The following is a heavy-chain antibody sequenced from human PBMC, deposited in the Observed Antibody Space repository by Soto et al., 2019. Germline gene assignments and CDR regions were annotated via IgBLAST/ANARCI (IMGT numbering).Heavy chain of an antibody. CDR1: GDSIGTTHSY. CDR3: ARAGDYGTYNWFDP. J-gene: IGHJ5*02. CDR2: IHYSGST. V-gene: IGHV4-39*01. Sequence: SETLSLTCTVSGDSIGTTHSYWAWIRQSPGKGLEWIGNIHYSGSTYYMPSLRSRVTLSVDTSKNQFSLRLTSVTAADTAVYYCARAGDYGTYNWFDPWGQGTLVTVSS. D-gene: IGHD4-17*01.